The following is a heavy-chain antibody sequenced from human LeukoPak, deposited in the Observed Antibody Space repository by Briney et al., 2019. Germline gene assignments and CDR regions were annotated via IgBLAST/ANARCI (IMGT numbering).Heavy chain of an antibody. CDR1: GGSIISNNYF. CDR2: IYDSGST. Sequence: SETLSLTCTVSGGSIISNNYFWGWIRQPPGKGLEWIGSIYDSGSTYYNPSLKSRVTISVDTSKNQFSLKLNSVTAADTAMYYCQSRFLEWLLDYWGQGTLVTVSS. V-gene: IGHV4-39*01. D-gene: IGHD3-3*01. J-gene: IGHJ4*02. CDR3: QSRFLEWLLDY.